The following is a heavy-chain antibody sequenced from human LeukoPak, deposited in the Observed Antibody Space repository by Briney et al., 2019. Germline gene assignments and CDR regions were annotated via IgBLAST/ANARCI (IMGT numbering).Heavy chain of an antibody. D-gene: IGHD3-10*01. CDR2: ISGSGGST. J-gene: IGHJ6*02. CDR1: GFTFSSYA. CDR3: AKKDEFGELWNYYYYGMDV. V-gene: IGHV3-23*01. Sequence: TGGSLRLSCAASGFTFSSYAMSWVRQAPGKGLEWVSAISGSGGSTYYADSVKGRFTISRDNSKNTLYLQMNSLRAEDTAVYYCAKKDEFGELWNYYYYGMDVWGQGTTVTVSS.